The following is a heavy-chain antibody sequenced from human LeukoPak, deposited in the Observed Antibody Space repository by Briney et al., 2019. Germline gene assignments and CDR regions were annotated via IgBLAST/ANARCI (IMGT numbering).Heavy chain of an antibody. J-gene: IGHJ4*02. D-gene: IGHD3-22*01. CDR2: ISSSGNTI. V-gene: IGHV3-48*03. CDR3: ARTNYYDISGYDY. Sequence: PGGSLRLSRAASGFTFSSYEMNWVRQAPGKGLEWVSYISSSGNTIYYADSVKGRFTISRDNAKNSLYLQMNSLRAEDTALYYCARTNYYDISGYDYWGQGILVTVSS. CDR1: GFTFSSYE.